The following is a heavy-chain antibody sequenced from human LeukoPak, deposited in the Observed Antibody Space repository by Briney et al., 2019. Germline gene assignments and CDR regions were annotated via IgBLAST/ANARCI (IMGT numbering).Heavy chain of an antibody. Sequence: PSETLSLTCTVSGGSISSYYWSWIRQPPGKGLEWLGYIYYSGSTNYNPSLKSRVTISVDTSKNQFSLKLSSVTAADTAVYYCAASSSGYYWAAFDIWGQGTMVTVSS. CDR1: GGSISSYY. CDR2: IYYSGST. CDR3: AASSSGYYWAAFDI. J-gene: IGHJ3*02. V-gene: IGHV4-59*01. D-gene: IGHD3-22*01.